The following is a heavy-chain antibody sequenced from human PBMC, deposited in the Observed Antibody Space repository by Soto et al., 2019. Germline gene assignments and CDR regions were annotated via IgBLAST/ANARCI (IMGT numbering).Heavy chain of an antibody. CDR2: IYWNDDK. Sequence: QITLKESGPTLVKPTQTLTLTCTFSGFSLSTSGVGVGWIRQPPGKALEWLALIYWNDDKRYSPSLKSRLTITKDTSKNQVVLTMTNMDPVDTATYYCAHRRYSYGYRKTGDNWFDPWGQGTLVTVSS. D-gene: IGHD5-18*01. V-gene: IGHV2-5*01. CDR1: GFSLSTSGVG. J-gene: IGHJ5*02. CDR3: AHRRYSYGYRKTGDNWFDP.